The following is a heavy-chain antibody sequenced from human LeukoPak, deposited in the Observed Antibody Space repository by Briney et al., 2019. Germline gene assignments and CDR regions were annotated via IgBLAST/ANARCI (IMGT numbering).Heavy chain of an antibody. CDR3: ARGQQLSDY. Sequence: PGGSLRLSCTASGFTFRNYEMNWVRQAPGRGLEWISYIGTGGSPIYYADSVKGRFTISRDNAKNSLYLHMNSLRAEGTAVYYCARGQQLSDYWGQGTLVTVSS. CDR2: IGTGGSPI. V-gene: IGHV3-48*03. CDR1: GFTFRNYE. J-gene: IGHJ4*02. D-gene: IGHD6-13*01.